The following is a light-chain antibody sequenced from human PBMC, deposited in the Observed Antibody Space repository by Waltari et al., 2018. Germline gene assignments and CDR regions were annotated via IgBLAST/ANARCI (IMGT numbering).Light chain of an antibody. CDR2: DVN. CDR3: CSFAGTYTFWV. J-gene: IGLJ3*02. CDR1: SSDVGRYPF. V-gene: IGLV2-11*01. Sequence: QSVLTQPRPVSESPGPSVTISCPGTSSDVGRYPFVSWYQQHPGEAPKLMIYDVNKRPSGVPARFSGSKSGNTASLTISRLQAEDEADYFCCSFAGTYTFWVFGGGTKLTVL.